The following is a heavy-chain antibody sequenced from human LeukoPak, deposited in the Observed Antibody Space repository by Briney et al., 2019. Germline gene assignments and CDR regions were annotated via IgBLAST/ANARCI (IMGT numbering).Heavy chain of an antibody. D-gene: IGHD4-17*01. J-gene: IGHJ4*02. CDR1: GGSISSGSYY. CDR2: IYTGGST. V-gene: IGHV4-61*02. Sequence: SETLSLTCTVSGGSISSGSYYWNWIRQPAGKGLEWIGRIYTGGSTNYNPSLKSRVTISVDTSKNQFSLRLSSVTAADTAVYYCARSLYTVPTIDYWGQGTLVTVSS. CDR3: ARSLYTVPTIDY.